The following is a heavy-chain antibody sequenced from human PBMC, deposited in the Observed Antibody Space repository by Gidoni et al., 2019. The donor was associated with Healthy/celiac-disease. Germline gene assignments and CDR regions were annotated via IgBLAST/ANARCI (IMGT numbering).Heavy chain of an antibody. CDR2: IWYDGSNK. J-gene: IGHJ6*02. V-gene: IGHV3-33*01. D-gene: IGHD6-19*01. Sequence: QVQLVESGGGVVQPGRSLRLSCAASGFTFSSYGMHWVRQAPGKGLEWVAVIWYDGSNKYYADSVKGRLTISRDNSKNTLYLQMNSLRAEDTAVYYCARDDTSSGWYLYYYYYGMDVWGQGTTVTVSS. CDR3: ARDDTSSGWYLYYYYYGMDV. CDR1: GFTFSSYG.